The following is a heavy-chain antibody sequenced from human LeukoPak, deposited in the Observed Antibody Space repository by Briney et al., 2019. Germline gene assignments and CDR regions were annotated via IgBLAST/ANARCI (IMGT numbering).Heavy chain of an antibody. Sequence: GGSLRLSCAASGFTFSSYAMSWVRQAPGKGLEWVSAISGSGGSTYYADSVKGRFTISRDNSKNTLYLKMNSLRAEDTAVYYCAKFLPTHIVVANYYFDYWGQGTLVTVSS. CDR2: ISGSGGST. D-gene: IGHD2-21*01. CDR3: AKFLPTHIVVANYYFDY. J-gene: IGHJ4*02. CDR1: GFTFSSYA. V-gene: IGHV3-23*01.